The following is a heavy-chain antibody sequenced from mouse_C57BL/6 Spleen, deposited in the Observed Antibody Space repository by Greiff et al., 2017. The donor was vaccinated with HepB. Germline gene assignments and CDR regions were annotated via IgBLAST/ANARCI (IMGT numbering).Heavy chain of an antibody. J-gene: IGHJ1*03. V-gene: IGHV1-64*01. Sequence: VQLQQSGAELVKPGASVKLSCKASGYTFTSYWMHWVKQRPGQGLEWIGMIHPNSGSTNYNEKFKSKTTLTVDKSSSTAYMQLSSLTSEDSAVYYCARLRLGPTVEDWYFDVWGTGTTVTVSS. CDR2: IHPNSGST. D-gene: IGHD1-1*01. CDR3: ARLRLGPTVEDWYFDV. CDR1: GYTFTSYW.